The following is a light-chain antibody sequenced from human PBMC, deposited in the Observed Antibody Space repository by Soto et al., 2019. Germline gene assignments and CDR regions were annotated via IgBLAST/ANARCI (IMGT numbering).Light chain of an antibody. CDR1: SSDVGGHNY. CDR2: DVS. Sequence: QSALTQPASVSGSPGQSITISCTGTSSDVGGHNYVSWYQQHPGKAPKLMIYDVSNRPSGVSNRFSGSKSGNTASLTISGLQAEDEADYYCSSYTSSSPVVFGGGTKVTVL. J-gene: IGLJ2*01. V-gene: IGLV2-14*01. CDR3: SSYTSSSPVV.